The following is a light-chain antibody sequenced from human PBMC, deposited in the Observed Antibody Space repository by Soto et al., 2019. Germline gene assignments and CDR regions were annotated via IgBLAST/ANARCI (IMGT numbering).Light chain of an antibody. Sequence: VLTQSPGTLSLSPGECTTLSCRASQSFDGSYLAWYQHKPGQAPRLLIYCASSRATGSPDRFSGSWSGTDFTLTISRLEPDDFAVYYCLQYGGSPETFGPGPRLEIK. CDR1: QSFDGSY. J-gene: IGKJ5*01. CDR3: LQYGGSPET. V-gene: IGKV3-20*01. CDR2: CAS.